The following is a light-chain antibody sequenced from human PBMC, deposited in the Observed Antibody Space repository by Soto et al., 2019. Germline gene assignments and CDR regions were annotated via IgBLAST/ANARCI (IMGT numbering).Light chain of an antibody. CDR2: DAS. V-gene: IGKV3D-15*01. J-gene: IGKJ4*01. CDR3: QQYHDWPLT. CDR1: QSVSSN. Sequence: EIVMTQSPATLSVSPGERATLSCRASQSVSSNFAWYQQRPAQAPRLLIYDASTRATGVPTRFSGSGSGTEFTLTISSLQSEDFAVYYCQQYHDWPLTFGGGTRVEIK.